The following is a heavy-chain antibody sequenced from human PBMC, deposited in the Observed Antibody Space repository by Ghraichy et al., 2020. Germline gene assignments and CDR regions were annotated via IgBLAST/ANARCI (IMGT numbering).Heavy chain of an antibody. D-gene: IGHD3-22*01. V-gene: IGHV3-23*01. CDR1: GFTFSSYA. J-gene: IGHJ3*02. Sequence: SCAASGFTFSSYAMSWVRQAPGKGLEWVSAISGSGGSTYYADSVKGRFTISRDNSKNTLYLQMNSLRAEDTAVYYCAKDQSRITMIVVVITTSVDAFDIWGQGTMVTVSS. CDR2: ISGSGGST. CDR3: AKDQSRITMIVVVITTSVDAFDI.